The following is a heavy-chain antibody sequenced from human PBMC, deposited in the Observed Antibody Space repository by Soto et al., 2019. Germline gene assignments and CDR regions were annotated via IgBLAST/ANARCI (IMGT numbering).Heavy chain of an antibody. D-gene: IGHD4-17*01. CDR2: ISSSGGST. V-gene: IGHV3-23*01. CDR1: GSTFNNYA. J-gene: IGHJ4*02. CDR3: AQGGLRKGTDY. Sequence: GGSLRLSCAASGSTFNNYAMSWVCQAPGKGLEWVSGISSSGGSTYYADSVKGRFTISRDNSKNTLYLQMNNLSAEDTAKYYCAQGGLRKGTDYWGQGTLVTVSS.